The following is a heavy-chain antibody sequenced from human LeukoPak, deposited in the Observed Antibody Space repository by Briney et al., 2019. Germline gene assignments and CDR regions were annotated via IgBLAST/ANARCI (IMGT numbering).Heavy chain of an antibody. V-gene: IGHV4-38-2*01. CDR3: ASLAGITTTNGESKSYMDV. Sequence: KPSETLSLTCAVSGYSLSIRYYWGWLRQPPGKGLEGIGSISHSVTPYYTPSLKSRLTVSLDPSKNQFSLNLNSVTATDTPVYYCASLAGITTTNGESKSYMDVWGKGTTVTVSS. J-gene: IGHJ6*03. CDR2: ISHSVTP. D-gene: IGHD1-7*01. CDR1: GYSLSIRYY.